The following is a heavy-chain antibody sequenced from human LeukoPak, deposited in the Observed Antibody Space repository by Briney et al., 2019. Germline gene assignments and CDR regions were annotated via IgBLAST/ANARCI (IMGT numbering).Heavy chain of an antibody. D-gene: IGHD7-27*01. V-gene: IGHV3-21*01. CDR3: ARLNWGLYYFDY. Sequence: GGSLRLSCAASGFTFSSYSMNWVRQAPGKGLEWVSSISSSSSYIYYADSVKGRFTISRDNAKNSLYLQMNSLRAEDTAVYYCARLNWGLYYFDYWGQGTLVTVSS. J-gene: IGHJ4*02. CDR1: GFTFSSYS. CDR2: ISSSSSYI.